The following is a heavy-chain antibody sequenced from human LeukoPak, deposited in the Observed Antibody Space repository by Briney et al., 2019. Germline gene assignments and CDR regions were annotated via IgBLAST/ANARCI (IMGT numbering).Heavy chain of an antibody. CDR1: GFTFSSYS. J-gene: IGHJ3*02. CDR3: ARDYAFDI. CDR2: ISSSSSYI. Sequence: GGSLRLSCAASGFTFSSYSMNWVRQAPGKGLEWVSFISSSSSYIYYADSVKGRFTISRDNSKNTLYLQTNSLRAEDTAVYYCARDYAFDIWGQGTMVTVSS. V-gene: IGHV3-21*01.